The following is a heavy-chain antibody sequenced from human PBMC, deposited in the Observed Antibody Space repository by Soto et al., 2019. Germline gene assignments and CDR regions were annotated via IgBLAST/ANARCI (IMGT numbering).Heavy chain of an antibody. Sequence: GGSLRLSCAASGFTFSSYGMHWVRQAPGKGLEWVAVISYDGSNKYYADSVKGRFTISRDNSKNTLYLQMNSLRAEDTAVYYCASALPSAAAGYRVYYYYYGMDVWGQGTTVTSP. CDR3: ASALPSAAAGYRVYYYYYGMDV. CDR1: GFTFSSYG. D-gene: IGHD6-13*01. CDR2: ISYDGSNK. V-gene: IGHV3-30*03. J-gene: IGHJ6*02.